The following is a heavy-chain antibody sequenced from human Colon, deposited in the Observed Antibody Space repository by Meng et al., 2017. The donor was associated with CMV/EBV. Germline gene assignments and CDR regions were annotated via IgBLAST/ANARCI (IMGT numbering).Heavy chain of an antibody. CDR3: ARARSVEVIYQQGMDL. J-gene: IGHJ6*02. CDR1: GFMFVAHG. Sequence: GESLKISCTASGFMFVAHGVHWVRQAPGKGLEWVGAITHNGREDFYADSVKGRFTISRDNSKDTLYLQMTSLRPEDTATYFCARARSVEVIYQQGMDLWGQGTTVTVSS. D-gene: IGHD2-2*01. CDR2: ITHNGRED. V-gene: IGHV3-30*04.